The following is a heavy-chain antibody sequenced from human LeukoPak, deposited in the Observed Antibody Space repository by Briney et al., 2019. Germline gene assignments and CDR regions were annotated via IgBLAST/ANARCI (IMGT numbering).Heavy chain of an antibody. Sequence: GGSLRLSCAASGFTFSSYSMNWVRQAPGKGLEWVSSISSSSSYIYYADSVKGRFTISRDNAKNSLYLQMNSLRAEDTAVYYCARGILWFWELLYDYWGQGTLVTVSS. CDR1: GFTFSSYS. D-gene: IGHD3-10*01. V-gene: IGHV3-21*01. J-gene: IGHJ4*02. CDR2: ISSSSSYI. CDR3: ARGILWFWELLYDY.